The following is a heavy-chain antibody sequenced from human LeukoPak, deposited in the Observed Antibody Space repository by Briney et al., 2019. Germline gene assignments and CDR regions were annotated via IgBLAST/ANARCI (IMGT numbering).Heavy chain of an antibody. Sequence: SQTLSLTCAISGDSVSSSSSAWNWIRQSPSRGLEWLGRTYYRSKWINDYAVSVQSRLTISPDTSKNQFSLHLNSVTPEDTAVYYCARNYRPDFDYWGQGTLVTVSS. CDR3: ARNYRPDFDY. V-gene: IGHV6-1*01. J-gene: IGHJ4*02. CDR2: TYYRSKWIN. D-gene: IGHD1-7*01. CDR1: GDSVSSSSSA.